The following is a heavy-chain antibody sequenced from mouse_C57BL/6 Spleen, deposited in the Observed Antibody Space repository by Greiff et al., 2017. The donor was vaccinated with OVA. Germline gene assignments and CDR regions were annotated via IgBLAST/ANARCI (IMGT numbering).Heavy chain of an antibody. D-gene: IGHD1-1*01. J-gene: IGHJ1*03. Sequence: VQLQQSGPELVKPGASVKIPCKASGYTFTDYNMDWVKQSHGKSLEWIGDINPNNGGTIYNQKFKGKATLTVDKSSSTAYMELRSLTSEDTAVYYCAREYYGSSSHWYFDVWGTGTTVTVSS. CDR3: AREYYGSSSHWYFDV. CDR1: GYTFTDYN. CDR2: INPNNGGT. V-gene: IGHV1-18*01.